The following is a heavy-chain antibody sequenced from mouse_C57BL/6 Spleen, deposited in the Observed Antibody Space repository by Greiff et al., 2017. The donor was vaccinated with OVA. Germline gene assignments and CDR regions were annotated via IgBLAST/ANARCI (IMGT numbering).Heavy chain of an antibody. CDR1: GYTFTNYW. CDR3: ARGPSSTTVVATDYFDY. J-gene: IGHJ2*01. CDR2: IYPGGGYT. V-gene: IGHV1-63*01. D-gene: IGHD1-1*01. Sequence: VQLQQSGAELVRPGPSVKMSCKASGYTFTNYWIGWAKQRPGHGLEWIGDIYPGGGYTNYNEKFKGKATLTADKSSSTAYMQFSSLTSEDSAIYYCARGPSSTTVVATDYFDYWGQGTTLTVSS.